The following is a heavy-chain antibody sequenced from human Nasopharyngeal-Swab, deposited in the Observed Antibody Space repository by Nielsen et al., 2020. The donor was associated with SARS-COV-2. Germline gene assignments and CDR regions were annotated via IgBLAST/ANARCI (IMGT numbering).Heavy chain of an antibody. CDR3: ARGIAYYDRSGYSAHLAF. V-gene: IGHV1-18*01. CDR2: SSGYNAKT. D-gene: IGHD3-22*01. Sequence: ASVQVSCQASGYTFSIYGVLWVRPAPAQGLEWVGWSSGYNAKTHYAQKFQGRVTMTTDTSTSTAYMELGSLRSDDTAVYYCARGIAYYDRSGYSAHLAFWGQGTLVTVSS. CDR1: GYTFSIYG. J-gene: IGHJ4*02.